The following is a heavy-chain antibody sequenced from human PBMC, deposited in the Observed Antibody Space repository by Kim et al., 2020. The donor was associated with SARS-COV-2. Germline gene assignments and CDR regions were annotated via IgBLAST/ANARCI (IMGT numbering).Heavy chain of an antibody. CDR3: ARGLAAAGTWGGPYYYYYGMDV. CDR2: IYYSGST. Sequence: SETLSLTCTVSGGSISSYYWSWIRQPPGKGLEWIGYIYYSGSTNYNPSLKSRVTISVDTSKNQFSLKLSSVTAADTAVYYCARGLAAAGTWGGPYYYYYGMDVWGQGTTVTVS. V-gene: IGHV4-59*13. J-gene: IGHJ6*02. CDR1: GGSISSYY. D-gene: IGHD6-13*01.